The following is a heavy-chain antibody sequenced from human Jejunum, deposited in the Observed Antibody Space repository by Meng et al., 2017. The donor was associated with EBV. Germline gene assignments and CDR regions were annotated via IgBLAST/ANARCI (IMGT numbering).Heavy chain of an antibody. CDR3: AREIAAGSGWFFFDY. D-gene: IGHD6-19*01. V-gene: IGHV1-2*06. J-gene: IGHJ4*02. Sequence: QVQLLQSGAEVKKPGAPVRVSCKTSGDTLTGYYMHWVRQAPGQGLEWMGRVSSNTGATKYAEKFQGRVTLTRDTSINTAYMELSRLRSDDTAVYYCAREIAAGSGWFFFDYWGRGTLVTVSS. CDR2: VSSNTGAT. CDR1: GDTLTGYY.